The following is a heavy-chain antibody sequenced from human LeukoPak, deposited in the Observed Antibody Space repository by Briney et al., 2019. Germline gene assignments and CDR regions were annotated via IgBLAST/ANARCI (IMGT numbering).Heavy chain of an antibody. V-gene: IGHV3-23*01. J-gene: IGHJ3*02. CDR2: ISVSGDST. Sequence: GGSLRLSCAASGFSFSTYAMSWVRQAPGKGLEWVSAISVSGDSTYYADSVKGRFTISRDNSKNSLYLQMTSLSAEDTAVYYCARSEFEAFDMWGQGTMVTVSS. D-gene: IGHD3-3*01. CDR1: GFSFSTYA. CDR3: ARSEFEAFDM.